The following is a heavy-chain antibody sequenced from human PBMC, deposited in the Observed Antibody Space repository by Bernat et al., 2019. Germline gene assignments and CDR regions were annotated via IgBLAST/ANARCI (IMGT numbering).Heavy chain of an antibody. Sequence: QVQLQQWGAGLLKPSETLSLTCAVYGVSFSGYYWSWIRQPPGQGLEWIGEINHSGSTHYNPSLKSRVTISVDTSKNQCSLKLRCGTAADTAVYYCARVAQGEPKIDYGSGSYYRNCYGMDVWGQGTTVTVSS. CDR3: ARVAQGEPKIDYGSGSYYRNCYGMDV. V-gene: IGHV4-34*01. J-gene: IGHJ6*02. CDR2: INHSGST. CDR1: GVSFSGYY. D-gene: IGHD3-10*01.